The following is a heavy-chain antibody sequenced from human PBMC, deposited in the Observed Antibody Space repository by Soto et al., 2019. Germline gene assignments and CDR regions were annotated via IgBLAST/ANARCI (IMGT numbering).Heavy chain of an antibody. Sequence: PGGSLRLSCAASGFTVSTKYMSWVRQAPGKGLEWVSVIYSGGSTFYADSVRGRFTISRDNSKNTVNLQMNSLRAEDPAVYYCARDPWAADYWGQGTLVTVSS. CDR1: GFTVSTKY. CDR3: ARDPWAADY. J-gene: IGHJ4*02. V-gene: IGHV3-66*01. D-gene: IGHD3-16*01. CDR2: IYSGGST.